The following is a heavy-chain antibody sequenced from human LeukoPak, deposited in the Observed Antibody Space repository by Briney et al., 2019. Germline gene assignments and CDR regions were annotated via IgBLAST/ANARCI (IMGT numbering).Heavy chain of an antibody. CDR3: ARDGDYVGYYYYYKYV. Sequence: SETLSLPCTVSGYSISSGYYWGWIRQPPGKGLEWIGSIYHSGSTYYTPSLKSRVTISVDTSKNQFSLKLSSVTAADTAVYYCARDGDYVGYYYYYKYVWGKETTVTVSS. D-gene: IGHD4-17*01. J-gene: IGHJ6*03. V-gene: IGHV4-38-2*02. CDR2: IYHSGST. CDR1: GYSISSGYY.